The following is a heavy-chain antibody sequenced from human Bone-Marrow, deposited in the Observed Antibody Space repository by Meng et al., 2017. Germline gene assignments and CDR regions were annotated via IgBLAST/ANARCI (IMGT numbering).Heavy chain of an antibody. D-gene: IGHD3-22*01. CDR2: INPNSGGT. Sequence: ASVKVSCKASGYTFTGYYMHWVRQAPGQGLEWMGWINPNSGGTNYAQKFQGRVTMTRDTSISTAYMVLSRLRSDDTAVYYCARVGDYDSSCPDYWGQGTLVTVSS. V-gene: IGHV1-2*02. CDR3: ARVGDYDSSCPDY. CDR1: GYTFTGYY. J-gene: IGHJ4*02.